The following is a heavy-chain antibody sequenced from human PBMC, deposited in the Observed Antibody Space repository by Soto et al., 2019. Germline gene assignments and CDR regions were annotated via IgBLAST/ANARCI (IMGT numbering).Heavy chain of an antibody. V-gene: IGHV3-21*01. CDR1: GFTFSSYS. CDR2: ISSSSSYI. J-gene: IGHJ5*02. CDR3: ARGGAYYDFWSGHDP. D-gene: IGHD3-3*01. Sequence: GGSLRLSCAASGFTFSSYSMNWVRQAPGKGLEWVSSISSSSSYIYYADSVKGRFTISRDNAKNSLYLQMNSLRAEDTDVYYCARGGAYYDFWSGHDPWGQGTLVTVSS.